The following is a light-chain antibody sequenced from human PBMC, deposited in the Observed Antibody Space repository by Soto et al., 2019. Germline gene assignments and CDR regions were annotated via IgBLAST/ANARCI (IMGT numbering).Light chain of an antibody. Sequence: QSALTQPPSVSAAPGQKVTISCSGSSSNIGGNSVSWYQQLPGTAPKLLIYDDTKRPSGIPDRFSGSKSGTSATLGITGFQTGDEGDYYCGSWDSSLSAYVFGNGTKGTVL. V-gene: IGLV1-51*01. J-gene: IGLJ1*01. CDR1: SSNIGGNS. CDR3: GSWDSSLSAYV. CDR2: DDT.